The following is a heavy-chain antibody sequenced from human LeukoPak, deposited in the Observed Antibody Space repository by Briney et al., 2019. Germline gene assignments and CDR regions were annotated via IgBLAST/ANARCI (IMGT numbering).Heavy chain of an antibody. CDR3: ARARSSSYGYGDPYYYYYMDV. Sequence: ASVKVSCKVSGYTLTELSMHWVRQAPGKGLEWMGGFDPEDGETIYAQKFQGRVTMTEDTSTDTAYMELSSLRSEDTAVYYCARARSSSYGYGDPYYYYYMDVWGKGTTVTVS. D-gene: IGHD4-17*01. CDR1: GYTLTELS. J-gene: IGHJ6*03. V-gene: IGHV1-24*01. CDR2: FDPEDGET.